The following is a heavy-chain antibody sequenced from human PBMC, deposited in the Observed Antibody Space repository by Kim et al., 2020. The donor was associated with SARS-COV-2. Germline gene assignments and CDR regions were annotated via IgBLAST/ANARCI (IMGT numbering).Heavy chain of an antibody. CDR2: IIPILGIA. V-gene: IGHV1-69*04. D-gene: IGHD1-7*01. J-gene: IGHJ3*02. CDR1: GGTFSSYA. CDR3: ASGWELELPAFDI. Sequence: SVKVSCKASGGTFSSYAISWVRQAPGQGLEWMGRIIPILGIANYAQKFQGRVTITTDKSTSTAYMELSSLRSEDTAVYYCASGWELELPAFDIWGQGTMVTVSS.